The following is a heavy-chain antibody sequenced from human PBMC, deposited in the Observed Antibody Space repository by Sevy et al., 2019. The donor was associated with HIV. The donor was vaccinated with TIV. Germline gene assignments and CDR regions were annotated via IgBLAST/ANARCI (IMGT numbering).Heavy chain of an antibody. V-gene: IGHV3-23*01. D-gene: IGHD5-12*01. J-gene: IGHJ6*02. CDR3: ARLGGYEDTYYYYAMDV. CDR1: GFTFSPYG. CDR2: MSGSGAFT. Sequence: GESLKISCAASGFTFSPYGMTWVRQAPGKGLEWVSSMSGSGAFTHYADSVKGRYTISRDNSKNILYLQMNSLRAEDTAVYYCARLGGYEDTYYYYAMDVWGQGTTVTVSS.